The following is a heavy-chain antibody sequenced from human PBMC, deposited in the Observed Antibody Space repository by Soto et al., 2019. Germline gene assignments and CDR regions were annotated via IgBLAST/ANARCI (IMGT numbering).Heavy chain of an antibody. CDR2: ISHSGST. D-gene: IGHD3-10*01. V-gene: IGHV4-31*03. CDR1: GVSISSAGYF. J-gene: IGHJ3*02. CDR3: AKGYYYGPFDM. Sequence: ASETLSLTCTVSGVSISSAGYFWGWLRQHSGKGLKWIGYISHSGSTYYNPSLKNRVAISVDTSKKQFSLRLSSVTAADTAVYHCAKGYYYGPFDMWGQGTMVTVSS.